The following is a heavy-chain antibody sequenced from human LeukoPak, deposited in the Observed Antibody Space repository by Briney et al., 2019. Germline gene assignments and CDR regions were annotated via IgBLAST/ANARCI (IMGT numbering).Heavy chain of an antibody. CDR1: GFTFSDYW. Sequence: GGSPRLSCAASGFTFSDYWMTWVRQAPGKGLEWVGNIRQDDSEKNYVDSVKGRFTISRDNAKFSLYLQMNSLRAEDTAIYYCATDRKVGTWDPRFNYWGQGTLVTVSS. D-gene: IGHD4-23*01. CDR3: ATDRKVGTWDPRFNY. CDR2: IRQDDSEK. V-gene: IGHV3-7*01. J-gene: IGHJ4*02.